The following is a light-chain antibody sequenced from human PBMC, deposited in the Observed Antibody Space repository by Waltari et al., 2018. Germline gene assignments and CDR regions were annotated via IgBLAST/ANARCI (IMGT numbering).Light chain of an antibody. Sequence: QSVLTQPPSASGTPGQRVTISCSGSSSNIGSNTVNWYQQLPGTASKLLFYNNNQRPSGVPDRFSASKSGTSASLAISGLQSEDEADYYCATWDDSLNGVVFGGGTKLTVL. CDR2: NNN. J-gene: IGLJ2*01. CDR3: ATWDDSLNGVV. V-gene: IGLV1-44*01. CDR1: SSNIGSNT.